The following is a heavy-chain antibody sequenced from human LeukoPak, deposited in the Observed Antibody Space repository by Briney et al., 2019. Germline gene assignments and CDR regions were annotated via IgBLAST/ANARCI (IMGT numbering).Heavy chain of an antibody. J-gene: IGHJ6*02. V-gene: IGHV1-69*17. CDR1: GGTFSSYA. Sequence: ASVKVFFKASGGTFSSYAISWVRQAPGQGLDLMGRVIPIFAIAIYAQNVKGIVAITADKSTSTAHMELNSLRSEVTAVYYCARDGAHQSSGYLPLQYYYYYGMDVWGQGTTVTVSS. D-gene: IGHD3-22*01. CDR3: ARDGAHQSSGYLPLQYYYYYGMDV. CDR2: VIPIFAIA.